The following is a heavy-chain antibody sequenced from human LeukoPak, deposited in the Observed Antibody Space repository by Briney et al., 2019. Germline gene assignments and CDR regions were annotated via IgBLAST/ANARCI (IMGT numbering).Heavy chain of an antibody. D-gene: IGHD3-16*01. J-gene: IGHJ4*02. CDR1: GGFTSSSSHY. Sequence: SATQSPTCTVAGGFTSSSSHYWGWLRQPPGKGLEWIGSIYYSWSTYYNPSLKSRVTISADTSKNQFSLKLSSVTAADTAVYYCASPPWGRGSDDWGQGTLVTVSS. CDR3: ASPPWGRGSDD. V-gene: IGHV4-39*01. CDR2: IYYSWST.